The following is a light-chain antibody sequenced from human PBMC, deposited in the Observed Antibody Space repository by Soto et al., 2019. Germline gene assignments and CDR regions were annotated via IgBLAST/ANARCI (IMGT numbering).Light chain of an antibody. J-gene: IGKJ1*01. CDR2: GAS. CDR1: QYINTR. V-gene: IGKV3-15*01. CDR3: QQYNNWRWT. Sequence: EIVLTQSPATLSSFPGDRVTLSCRASQYINTRLAWYQHRPGQAPRLLIYGASTRAAGVSARFSGSGSGTEFTLTINSLQSEDSAVYYCQQYNNWRWTFGQGTKVDIK.